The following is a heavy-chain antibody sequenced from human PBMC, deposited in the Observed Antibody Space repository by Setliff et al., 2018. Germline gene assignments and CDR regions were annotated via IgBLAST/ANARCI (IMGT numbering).Heavy chain of an antibody. D-gene: IGHD3-22*01. CDR1: GFTFTDYG. CDR2: INNYNFKT. V-gene: IGHV1-18*01. J-gene: IGHJ4*02. CDR3: ARINFYVSSGYYYAPEL. Sequence: ASVKVSCKSSGFTFTDYGITWVRQVPGQGLEWMGWINNYNFKTQYAQKFQGRVTVTTDTSTTTAYKVLRSLRADDTAVYYCARINFYVSSGYYYAPELWGQGTTVTVSS.